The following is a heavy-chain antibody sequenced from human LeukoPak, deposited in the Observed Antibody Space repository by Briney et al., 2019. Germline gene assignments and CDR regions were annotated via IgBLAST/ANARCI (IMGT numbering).Heavy chain of an antibody. D-gene: IGHD3-22*01. Sequence: SETLSLTCTVSGGSISSYYWGWIRQPPGKGLEWIGYIYTSGSTNYNPSLKSRVTISVDTSKNQFSLKLSSVTAADTAVYYCARLGWSYYYDSSGYFDYWGQGTLVTVSS. J-gene: IGHJ4*02. CDR1: GGSISSYY. V-gene: IGHV4-4*09. CDR3: ARLGWSYYYDSSGYFDY. CDR2: IYTSGST.